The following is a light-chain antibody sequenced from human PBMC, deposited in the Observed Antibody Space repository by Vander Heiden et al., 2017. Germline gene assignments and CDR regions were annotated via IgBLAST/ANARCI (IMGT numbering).Light chain of an antibody. CDR3: QQSGSSPNT. Sequence: EIVLTQSPGTLSLSPGERATLSCRASQSVSSSYFSCHQQTPADAPAPPLYGAPSSTTSTADRSSGRAGREVFTITSSRVAAEDAAVYCWQQSGSSPNTFGQGTKLEIK. V-gene: IGKV3-20*01. CDR1: QSVSSSY. J-gene: IGKJ2*01. CDR2: GAP.